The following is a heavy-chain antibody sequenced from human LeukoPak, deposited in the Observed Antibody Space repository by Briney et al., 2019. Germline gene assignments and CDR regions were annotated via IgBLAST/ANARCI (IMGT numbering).Heavy chain of an antibody. J-gene: IGHJ3*01. CDR3: ARPAYTAAYDL. V-gene: IGHV3-7*01. CDR1: GFTFSAYW. CDR2: MKWDGGEK. Sequence: GGSLRLSCVGSGFTFSAYWMTWVRQAPGKGLEWVANMKWDGGEKHYVDSVKGRFTISRDNTKRSLYLQMNGLRAEDTAVYYCARPAYTAAYDLWGQGTLVTVSS. D-gene: IGHD3-16*01.